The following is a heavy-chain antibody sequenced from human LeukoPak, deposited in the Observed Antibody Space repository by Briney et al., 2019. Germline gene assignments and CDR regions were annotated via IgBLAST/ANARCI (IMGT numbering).Heavy chain of an antibody. D-gene: IGHD5-18*01. CDR3: ARIRGCSYGSFDY. J-gene: IGHJ4*02. Sequence: SETLSLTRTVSGGSISSYYWSWIRQPPGKGLEWIGYIYYSGSTNYNPSLKSRVTISADTSKNQFSLKLSSVTAADTAVYYCARIRGCSYGSFDYWGQGTLVTVSS. CDR1: GGSISSYY. V-gene: IGHV4-59*01. CDR2: IYYSGST.